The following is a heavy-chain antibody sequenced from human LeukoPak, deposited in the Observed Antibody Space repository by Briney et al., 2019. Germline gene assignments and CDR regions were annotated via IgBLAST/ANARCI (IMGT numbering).Heavy chain of an antibody. CDR2: IYYSGTT. V-gene: IGHV4-59*01. CDR3: ARGGWSAFDI. Sequence: PSETLSLTCTVSGGSISSYYWSWIRQPPGKGLEWIGYIYYSGTTNYNPYLKSRVTISVDTSKNQFSMKLRSVTAADTAVYYCARGGWSAFDIWGQGTMVTVYS. D-gene: IGHD3-10*01. CDR1: GGSISSYY. J-gene: IGHJ3*02.